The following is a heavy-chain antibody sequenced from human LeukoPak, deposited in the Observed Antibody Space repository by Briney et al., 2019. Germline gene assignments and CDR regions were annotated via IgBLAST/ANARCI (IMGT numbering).Heavy chain of an antibody. J-gene: IGHJ3*02. V-gene: IGHV3-30*18. CDR3: AKEDTMVRGTPDAFDI. D-gene: IGHD3-10*01. Sequence: GGSLRLSCAVSGFGFSDYFMTWIRQAPGKGLEWVAVISYDGSNKYYADSVKGRFTISRDNSKNTLYLQMNSLRAEDTAVYYCAKEDTMVRGTPDAFDIWGQGTMVTVSS. CDR1: GFGFSDYF. CDR2: ISYDGSNK.